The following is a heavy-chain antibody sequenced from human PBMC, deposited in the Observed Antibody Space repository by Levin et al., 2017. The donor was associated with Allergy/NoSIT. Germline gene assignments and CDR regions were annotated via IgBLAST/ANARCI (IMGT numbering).Heavy chain of an antibody. CDR3: VRGDYSGWYAD. CDR2: INNNGGST. Sequence: GGSLRLSCSASGFTFSNYAMHWVRQTPGKGLEFVSTINNNGGSTYYADSVKGRFTISSDTSKNALFLQMNSLRAEDTAVYFCVRGDYSGWYADWGQGTLVTVSS. V-gene: IGHV3-64D*06. J-gene: IGHJ4*02. CDR1: GFTFSNYA. D-gene: IGHD6-19*01.